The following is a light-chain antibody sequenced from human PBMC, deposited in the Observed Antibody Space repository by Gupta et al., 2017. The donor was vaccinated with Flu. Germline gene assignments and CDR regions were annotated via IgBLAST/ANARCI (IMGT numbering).Light chain of an antibody. CDR3: QHDNNSPWK. V-gene: IGKV3-20*01. CDR1: QKGRRGC. Sequence: ANMVWSSGERVALPGGARQKGRRGCLAWLQQKPAQPPKLLIYGASSSANGVPDSFSGGGSGTEFTLTISSREPEDFAVHYCQHDNNSPWKFGQGTKVEIK. J-gene: IGKJ1*01. CDR2: GAS.